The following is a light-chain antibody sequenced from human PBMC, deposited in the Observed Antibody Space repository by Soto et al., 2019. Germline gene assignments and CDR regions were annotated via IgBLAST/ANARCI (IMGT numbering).Light chain of an antibody. CDR1: QSVSSSY. J-gene: IGKJ2*01. CDR2: GAS. CDR3: QQYGSWPHT. V-gene: IGKV3-20*01. Sequence: EIVLTQSPGTLSLSPGERATLSCRASQSVSSSYLAWYQQKPGQAPRLLIYGASSRATGIPDRFSGSGSGTDFTLTISSLEPEDFAVYYCQQYGSWPHTFGQGTKVEIK.